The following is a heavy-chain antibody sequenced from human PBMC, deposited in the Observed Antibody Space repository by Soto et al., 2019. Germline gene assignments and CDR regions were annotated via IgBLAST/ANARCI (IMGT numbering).Heavy chain of an antibody. CDR1: GGTFSSYA. CDR3: ARVSSRKYNWKDGGADY. CDR2: IIPIFGTA. J-gene: IGHJ4*02. Sequence: GASVKVSCKASGGTFSSYAVSWVRQAPGQGLEWMGGIIPIFGTANYAQKFQGRVTITADKSTSTAYMELSSLRSEDTAVYYCARVSSRKYNWKDGGADYWGQGTLVTVYS. V-gene: IGHV1-69*06. D-gene: IGHD1-20*01.